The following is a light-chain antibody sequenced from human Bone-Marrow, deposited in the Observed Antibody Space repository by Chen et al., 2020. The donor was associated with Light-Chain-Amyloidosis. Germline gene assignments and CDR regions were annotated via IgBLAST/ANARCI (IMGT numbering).Light chain of an antibody. V-gene: IGLV6-57*01. CDR3: QSYQGSRQGV. CDR2: EDD. J-gene: IGLJ3*02. Sequence: NFMLTQPHSVSESPGKTVIISCTRSSGSIATNYVQWYQQRPGSSPTTVIYEDDQRPSGVPDRVSGCLARDVESAALTISGLKTEDEADYYGQSYQGSRQGVFGGWSKLTVL. CDR1: SGSIATNY.